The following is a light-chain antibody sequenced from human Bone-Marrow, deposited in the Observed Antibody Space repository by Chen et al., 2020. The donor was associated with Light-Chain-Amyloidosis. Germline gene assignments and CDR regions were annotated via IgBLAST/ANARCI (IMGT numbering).Light chain of an antibody. J-gene: IGLJ3*02. Sequence: QSALTQPASVSGSPGQSITISCTGTSSDVGGYNYVSWYQQHPGTAPKLVIFDVSYRPSGISSRFSGSESGNTASLTISGLQAEDEADYYCSSYTRSSTWLFGGGTRLTVL. CDR1: SSDVGGYNY. CDR2: DVS. CDR3: SSYTRSSTWL. V-gene: IGLV2-14*03.